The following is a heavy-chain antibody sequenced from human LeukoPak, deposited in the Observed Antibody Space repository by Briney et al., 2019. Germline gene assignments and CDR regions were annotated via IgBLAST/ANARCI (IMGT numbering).Heavy chain of an antibody. Sequence: PGGSLRLSCAASGFTFNRYWVHWVRQAPGKGLVWVSRINSDGSDITYADSVKGRFTISRDNAKNTVYVQMNSLRAEDTAVYYCARGSLGDGSLLIDYWGQGTLHTVSS. CDR3: ARGSLGDGSLLIDY. J-gene: IGHJ4*02. D-gene: IGHD3-10*01. CDR2: INSDGSDI. V-gene: IGHV3-74*01. CDR1: GFTFNRYW.